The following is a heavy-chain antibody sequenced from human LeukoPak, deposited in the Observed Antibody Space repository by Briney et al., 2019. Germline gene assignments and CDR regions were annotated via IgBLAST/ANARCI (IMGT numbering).Heavy chain of an antibody. Sequence: GGPLRLSCAASGFTFSRYWMHWVRQAPGKGLEWVSGINWNGGSTGYADSVKGRFTISRDNAKNSLYLQMNSLRAEDTALYYCASVDCSGGSCYFFYWGQGTLVTVSS. CDR3: ASVDCSGGSCYFFY. D-gene: IGHD2-15*01. CDR1: GFTFSRYW. J-gene: IGHJ4*02. V-gene: IGHV3-20*04. CDR2: INWNGGST.